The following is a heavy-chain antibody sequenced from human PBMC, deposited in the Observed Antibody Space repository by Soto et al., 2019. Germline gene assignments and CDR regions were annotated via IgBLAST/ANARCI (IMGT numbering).Heavy chain of an antibody. CDR3: ARGLSSYGGNSGDY. CDR2: INHSGST. V-gene: IGHV4-34*01. CDR1: GGSFSGYY. D-gene: IGHD4-17*01. J-gene: IGHJ4*02. Sequence: SETLSLTCAVYGGSFSGYYWSWIRQPPGKGLEWIGEINHSGSTNYNPSLKSRVTISVDTSKNQFSLKLSSVTAADTAVYYCARGLSSYGGNSGDYWGQGTLVTVSS.